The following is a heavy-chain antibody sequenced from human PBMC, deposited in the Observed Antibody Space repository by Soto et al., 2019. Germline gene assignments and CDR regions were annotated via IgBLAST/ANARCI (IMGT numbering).Heavy chain of an antibody. CDR2: IIPIFGTA. J-gene: IGHJ6*02. Sequence: ASVKVSCKASGGTFSSYAISWVRQAPGQGLEWMGGIIPIFGTANYAQKFQGRVTITADESTSTAYMELSSLRSEDTAVYYCARAEQQLVRRPYYGMDVWGQGTTVTVYS. CDR3: ARAEQQLVRRPYYGMDV. D-gene: IGHD6-13*01. V-gene: IGHV1-69*13. CDR1: GGTFSSYA.